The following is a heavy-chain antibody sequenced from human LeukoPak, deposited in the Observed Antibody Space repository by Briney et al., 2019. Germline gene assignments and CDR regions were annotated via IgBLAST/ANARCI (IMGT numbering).Heavy chain of an antibody. J-gene: IGHJ2*01. CDR3: ARDPYGGNSRWYFDL. V-gene: IGHV3-48*02. CDR2: VGSGSATI. D-gene: IGHD4-23*01. Sequence: GGSLRLSCAASGFTLSSYEMNWVRLAPGKGLEWLSYVGSGSATIYYADSVKGRFTISRDNAKNSLYLQMNSLRDEDTAVYYCARDPYGGNSRWYFDLWGRGTLASVSS. CDR1: GFTLSSYE.